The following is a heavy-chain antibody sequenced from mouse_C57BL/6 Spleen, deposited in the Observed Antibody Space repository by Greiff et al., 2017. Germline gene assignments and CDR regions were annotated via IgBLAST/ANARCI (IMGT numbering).Heavy chain of an antibody. D-gene: IGHD2-1*01. CDR3: ARPFYYGNYLFAY. J-gene: IGHJ3*01. CDR2: ISYDGSN. V-gene: IGHV3-6*01. Sequence: EVKLVESGPGLVKPSQSLSLTCSVTGYSITSGYYWNWIRQFPGNKLEWMGYISYDGSNNYNPSLKNRISITRDTSKNQFFLKLNSVTTEDTATYYCARPFYYGNYLFAYWGQGTLVTVSA. CDR1: GYSITSGYY.